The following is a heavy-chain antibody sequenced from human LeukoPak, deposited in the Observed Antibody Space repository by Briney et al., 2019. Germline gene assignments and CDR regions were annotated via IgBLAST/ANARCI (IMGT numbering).Heavy chain of an antibody. CDR1: GSTFTTYW. CDR2: IKQDGSEA. D-gene: IGHD3-22*01. J-gene: IGHJ4*02. Sequence: PGGSLRLSCTASGSTFTTYWMAWVRQAPGKGLEWVANIKQDGSEAYYAESVRGRFTISRDNAKNSLYLQMNSLRAEDTSVYYCSNGIYDKSYWGQGTLVTVSS. CDR3: SNGIYDKSY. V-gene: IGHV3-7*01.